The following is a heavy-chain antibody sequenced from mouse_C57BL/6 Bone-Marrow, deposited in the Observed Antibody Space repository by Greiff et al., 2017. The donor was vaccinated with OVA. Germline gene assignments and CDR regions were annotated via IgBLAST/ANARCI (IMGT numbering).Heavy chain of an antibody. CDR3: ARRLPYGGEKN. Sequence: VQLQQSGPELVKPGASVKISCKASGYTFTDYYMNWVKQSHGKSLEWIGDINPNNGGTSYNQKFKGKATLTVDKSSSTAYMELRSLTSEDSAVYYCARRLPYGGEKNWGQGTLVTVSA. V-gene: IGHV1-26*01. D-gene: IGHD1-1*01. J-gene: IGHJ3*01. CDR2: INPNNGGT. CDR1: GYTFTDYY.